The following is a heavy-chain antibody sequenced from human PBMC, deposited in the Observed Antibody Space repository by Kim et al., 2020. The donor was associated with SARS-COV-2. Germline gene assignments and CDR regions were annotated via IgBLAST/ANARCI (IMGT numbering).Heavy chain of an antibody. V-gene: IGHV3-74*01. CDR3: ARGFFRNGFDV. CDR1: GFTVNDYW. CDR2: ISSDGSST. Sequence: GGSLRLSCAASGFTVNDYWINWVRQAPGKGLVWVSRISSDGSSTNYADSVKGRFTMSRDNAENTVYLQMNSLRAEDTAVYYCARGFFRNGFDVWGQGTTVTVSS. J-gene: IGHJ6*02. D-gene: IGHD3-3*01.